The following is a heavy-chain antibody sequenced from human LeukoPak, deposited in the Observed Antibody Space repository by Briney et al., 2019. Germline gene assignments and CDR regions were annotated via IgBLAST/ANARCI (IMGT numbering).Heavy chain of an antibody. V-gene: IGHV4-34*01. CDR1: GGSFSGYY. Sequence: SETLSLTCTVYGGSFSGYYWSWIRQPPGKGLEWIGEINHSGSTNYNPSLKSRVTISVDTSKNQFSLKLSSVTATDTAVFYCAGGTPRFDPWGQGTLVTVSS. J-gene: IGHJ5*02. CDR3: AGGTPRFDP. CDR2: INHSGST.